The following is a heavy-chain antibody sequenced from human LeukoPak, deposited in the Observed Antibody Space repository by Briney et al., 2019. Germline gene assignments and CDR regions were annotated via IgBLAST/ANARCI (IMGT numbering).Heavy chain of an antibody. CDR3: ARDRMNYDILTGYYSGYFDF. CDR1: GGSIINYY. CDR2: VYYRGTT. Sequence: SETLSLTCTVSGGSIINYYWSWIRQPPGKELEWIGYVYYRGTTNYNPSLKSRVTISVYTSKNQFSLNLTSVTAADTAVYYCARDRMNYDILTGYYSGYFDFWGPGTLVTVSS. D-gene: IGHD3-9*01. V-gene: IGHV4-59*01. J-gene: IGHJ4*02.